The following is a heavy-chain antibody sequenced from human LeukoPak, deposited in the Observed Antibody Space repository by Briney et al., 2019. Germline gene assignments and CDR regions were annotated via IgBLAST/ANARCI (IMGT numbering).Heavy chain of an antibody. CDR1: GGSISSYY. V-gene: IGHV4-59*08. Sequence: SETVSLTCTVSGGSISSYYWSWIRQSPGKGLEWIAYIHYTGTTNYNPSLKSRVTISLDASKNQFSLKLSSVTAADTAVYYCSSLLSSGLPKYWGQGALVTVSS. J-gene: IGHJ4*02. D-gene: IGHD3-22*01. CDR3: SSLLSSGLPKY. CDR2: IHYTGTT.